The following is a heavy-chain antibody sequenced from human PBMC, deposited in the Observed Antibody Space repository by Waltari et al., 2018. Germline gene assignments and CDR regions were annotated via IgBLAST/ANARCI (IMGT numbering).Heavy chain of an antibody. D-gene: IGHD2-8*01. CDR1: GSTFSIDS. J-gene: IGHJ3*01. Sequence: EVQLVESGGGLVKPGGSLRLSCAASGSTFSIDSMHWVRQAPGKGLEWVSSISSHSNYIYYADALKGRFTISRDNAKTSVYLQMNGLRVEDTAIYYCARESIMGGGFDVWGQGTMVTISS. V-gene: IGHV3-21*01. CDR3: ARESIMGGGFDV. CDR2: ISSHSNYI.